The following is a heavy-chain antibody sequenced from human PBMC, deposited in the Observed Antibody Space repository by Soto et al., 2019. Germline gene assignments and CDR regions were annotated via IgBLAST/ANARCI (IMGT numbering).Heavy chain of an antibody. Sequence: QVQLQESGPGLVKPSQTLSLTCTVSGGSISSGGYYWSWIRQHPGKGLEWIGYIYYSGSTYYNPSLKSRVTISVDTSKNQFSLKLSSVTAADTTVYYCARVGRSIAAAGTHFDYWGQGTLVTVSS. CDR3: ARVGRSIAAAGTHFDY. CDR1: GGSISSGGYY. CDR2: IYYSGST. J-gene: IGHJ4*02. V-gene: IGHV4-31*03. D-gene: IGHD6-13*01.